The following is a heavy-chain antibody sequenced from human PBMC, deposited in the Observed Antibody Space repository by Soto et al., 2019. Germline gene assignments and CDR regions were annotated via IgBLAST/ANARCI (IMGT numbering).Heavy chain of an antibody. D-gene: IGHD3-10*01. CDR3: ARGSKDSYPGSRIFDF. J-gene: IGHJ4*02. CDR1: GITFSSYS. CDR2: ISSNSWTI. V-gene: IGHV3-48*01. Sequence: GGSLRLFCAASGITFSSYSMNWVRQAPGKGLEWVSYISSNSWTIYYPDSVQGRFTISRDNAKKTLYLQMSSLRADDSAVYFCARGSKDSYPGSRIFDFWGRGSLVTVSS.